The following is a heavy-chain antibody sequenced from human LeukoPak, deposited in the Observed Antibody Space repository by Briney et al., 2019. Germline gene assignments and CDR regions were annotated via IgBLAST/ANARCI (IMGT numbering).Heavy chain of an antibody. CDR1: GGSISSGDYY. CDR3: ARTAPPAGYYDSSGYPTEN. Sequence: SETLSLTCTVSGGSISSGDYYWSWIRQPPGKGLGWIGYIYYSGSTYYNPSLKSRVTISVDTSKNQFSLKLSSVTAADTAVYYCARTAPPAGYYDSSGYPTENWGQGTLVTVSS. CDR2: IYYSGST. D-gene: IGHD3-22*01. J-gene: IGHJ4*02. V-gene: IGHV4-30-4*08.